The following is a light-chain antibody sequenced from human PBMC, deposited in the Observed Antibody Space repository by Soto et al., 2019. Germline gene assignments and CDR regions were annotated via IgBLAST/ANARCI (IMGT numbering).Light chain of an antibody. CDR3: CSYTTSNTRQLV. CDR1: SSDVGGYNY. J-gene: IGLJ1*01. V-gene: IGLV2-14*03. Sequence: QSALTQPASVSGSPGQSITISCTGTSSDVGGYNYVSWYQHHPGKAPKLMIYDVSNRPSGVSNRFSGSKSGNTASLTIPGLQPEDEADYYCCSYTTSNTRQLVFGTGTKVTVL. CDR2: DVS.